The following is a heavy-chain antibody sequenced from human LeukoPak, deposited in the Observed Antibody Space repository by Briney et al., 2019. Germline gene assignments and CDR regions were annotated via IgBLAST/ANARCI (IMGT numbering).Heavy chain of an antibody. D-gene: IGHD6-19*01. V-gene: IGHV3-74*01. CDR1: GFTFSSCS. Sequence: GGSLRLSCAASGFTFSSCSMHWVRQATGKGLVWVSRINSDGSSISYADSVKGRFTISRDNAKNTLYLQMNSLRAEDTAVYYCARGTIGWAGVDYWGQGTLVTVSS. CDR2: INSDGSSI. CDR3: ARGTIGWAGVDY. J-gene: IGHJ4*02.